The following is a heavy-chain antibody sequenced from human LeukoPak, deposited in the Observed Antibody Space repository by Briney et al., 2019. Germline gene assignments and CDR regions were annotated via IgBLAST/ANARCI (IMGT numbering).Heavy chain of an antibody. CDR3: ATRSGIAVAVKR. D-gene: IGHD6-19*01. J-gene: IGHJ4*02. CDR2: IYYSGST. CDR1: GGSISSGGYY. Sequence: SETLSLTCTVSGGSISSGGYYWSWFGQHPGKGWGWIGYIYYSGSTYYNPSLKSRVTISVDTSKNQFSLKLSSVTAADTAVYYCATRSGIAVAVKRWGQGTLVTVSS. V-gene: IGHV4-31*03.